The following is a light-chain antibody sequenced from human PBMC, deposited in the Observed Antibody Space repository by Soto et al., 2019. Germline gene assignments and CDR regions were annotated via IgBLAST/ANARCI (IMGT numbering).Light chain of an antibody. CDR1: NIGGKS. CDR2: DDS. Sequence: SYELTQAPSVSVAPGQTARITCGGNNIGGKSVHWYQQKPGQAPVLVVYDDSYRPSGIPERFSGSNSGNTATLTVNRVEAGDEADYYCQVWDGSSDHVVFGGGTKLTVL. V-gene: IGLV3-21*02. J-gene: IGLJ2*01. CDR3: QVWDGSSDHVV.